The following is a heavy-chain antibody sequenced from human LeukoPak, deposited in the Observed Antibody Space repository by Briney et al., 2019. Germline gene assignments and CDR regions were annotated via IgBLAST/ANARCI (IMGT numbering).Heavy chain of an antibody. Sequence: GGSLRLSCAASGFTFSNYAMSWVRQAPGKGLEWVSAISGSGDSTYYADSVKGRFTISRDNSKNTLYLQMNSLRAEDTAVYYCARATVTTFYYYYGMDVWGQGTTVTVSS. V-gene: IGHV3-23*01. CDR1: GFTFSNYA. J-gene: IGHJ6*02. D-gene: IGHD4-11*01. CDR2: ISGSGDST. CDR3: ARATVTTFYYYYGMDV.